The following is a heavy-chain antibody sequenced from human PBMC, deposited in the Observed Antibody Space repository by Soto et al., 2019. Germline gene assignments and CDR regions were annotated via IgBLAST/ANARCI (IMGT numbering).Heavy chain of an antibody. V-gene: IGHV4-39*01. D-gene: IGHD3-3*01. CDR1: GGSISSSSYY. Sequence: PSETLSLTCAVYGGSISSSSYYWGRIRQPPGKGLEWIGSIYYSGSTYYNPSLKSRVTISVDTSKNQFSLKLSSVTAADTAVYYCARRAYYDFWSGYPGIYWFDPWGQGTLVTVSS. J-gene: IGHJ5*02. CDR2: IYYSGST. CDR3: ARRAYYDFWSGYPGIYWFDP.